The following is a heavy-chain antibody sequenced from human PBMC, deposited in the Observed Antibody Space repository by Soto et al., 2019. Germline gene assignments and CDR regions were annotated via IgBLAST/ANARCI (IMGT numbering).Heavy chain of an antibody. J-gene: IGHJ6*01. Sequence: SVKVSCKASGGTFSSYAISWVRQAPGQGLEWMGGIIPILGTANYAQKFQGRVTITADESTSTAYMELSSLRSEDTAVYYCARENRYCISTSCSVHYYYYGMEVWGQGTTVTVSS. CDR3: ARENRYCISTSCSVHYYYYGMEV. CDR1: GGTFSSYA. D-gene: IGHD2-2*01. V-gene: IGHV1-69*13. CDR2: IIPILGTA.